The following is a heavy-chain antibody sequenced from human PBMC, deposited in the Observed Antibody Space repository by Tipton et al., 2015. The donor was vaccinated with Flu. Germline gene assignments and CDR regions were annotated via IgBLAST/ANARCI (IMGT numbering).Heavy chain of an antibody. J-gene: IGHJ5*02. CDR3: ARVGISGYGSGEKDWFDP. V-gene: IGHV4-39*07. D-gene: IGHD3-10*01. Sequence: GLVKPSETLSLTCTVSGGSISSSSYYWGWIRQPPGKGLEWIGSIYYSGSTYYNPSLKSRVTISVDTSKNQFSLKLSSVTAADTAVYYCARVGISGYGSGEKDWFDPWGQGTLVTVSS. CDR2: IYYSGST. CDR1: GGSISSSSYY.